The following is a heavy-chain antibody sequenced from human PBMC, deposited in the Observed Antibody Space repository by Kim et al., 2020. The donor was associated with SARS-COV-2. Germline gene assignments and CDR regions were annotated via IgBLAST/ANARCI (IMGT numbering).Heavy chain of an antibody. CDR2: INHSGST. V-gene: IGHV4-34*01. Sequence: SETLSLTCAVYGGSFSGYYWSWIRQPPGKGLEWIGEINHSGSTNYNPSLKSRVTISVDTSKNQFSLKLSSVTAADTAVYYCARGGRPKVAYGIVLMVYAVYYDYWGQGTLVTVSS. CDR3: ARGGRPKVAYGIVLMVYAVYYDY. D-gene: IGHD2-8*01. CDR1: GGSFSGYY. J-gene: IGHJ4*02.